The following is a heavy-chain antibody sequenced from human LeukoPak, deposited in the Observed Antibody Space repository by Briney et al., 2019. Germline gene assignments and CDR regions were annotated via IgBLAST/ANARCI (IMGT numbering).Heavy chain of an antibody. D-gene: IGHD2-15*01. CDR1: GGSFSGYY. CDR2: INHSGST. Sequence: SETLSLTCAVYGGSFSGYYWSWIRQPPGKGLEWIGEINHSGSTNYHRCLKGRVIISVDTSKNQFSLKLSSVTAADTAVYYCARLGGGLEPNWFDPWGQGTLVTVSS. J-gene: IGHJ5*02. CDR3: ARLGGGLEPNWFDP. V-gene: IGHV4-34*01.